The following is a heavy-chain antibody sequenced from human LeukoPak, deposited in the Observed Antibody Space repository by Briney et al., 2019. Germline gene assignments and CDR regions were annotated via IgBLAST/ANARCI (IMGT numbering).Heavy chain of an antibody. V-gene: IGHV3-30*02. J-gene: IGHJ4*02. CDR2: IRYDGSNK. CDR3: AKTGYYDRSFDY. CDR1: GFTFSSYG. Sequence: GGSLRLSCAASGFTFSSYGMHWVRQAPGKGLEWVAFIRYDGSNKYYADSVKGRFTISRDNSKNTLYLQMNSLRAEDTAVYYCAKTGYYDRSFDYWGQGTLVTVSS. D-gene: IGHD3-22*01.